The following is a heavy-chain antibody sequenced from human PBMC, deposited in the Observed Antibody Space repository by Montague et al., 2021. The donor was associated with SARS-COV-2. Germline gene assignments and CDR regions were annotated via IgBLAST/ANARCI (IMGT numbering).Heavy chain of an antibody. D-gene: IGHD6-6*01. CDR2: IYHSGST. CDR3: ARGVRQLGVRYYYYYIDV. J-gene: IGHJ6*03. CDR1: GGSFSGYF. V-gene: IGHV4-34*01. Sequence: SETLSLTCAVYGGSFSGYFWRLTRQPPGKGLEWIGVIYHSGSTNYNPSLKSRVTISMDTSKNQFSLKLSSVTAADTAVYYCARGVRQLGVRYYYYYIDVWDKGTTVTVSS.